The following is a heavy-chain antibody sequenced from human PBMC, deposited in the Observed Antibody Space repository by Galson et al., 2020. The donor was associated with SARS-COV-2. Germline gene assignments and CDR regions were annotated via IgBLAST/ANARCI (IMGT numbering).Heavy chain of an antibody. CDR3: ARERGAYFDS. V-gene: IGHV4-59*01. Sequence: SETLSLTCTVSGGPIGSYYWTWIRQPPGKGLEWLGYVYSGGTTNYNPSLTGRIVISVDKSKNQLSLKLSSVTAADTALYYCARERGAYFDSWGQGTQVTVSS. CDR1: GGPIGSYY. J-gene: IGHJ4*02. D-gene: IGHD5-12*01. CDR2: VYSGGTT.